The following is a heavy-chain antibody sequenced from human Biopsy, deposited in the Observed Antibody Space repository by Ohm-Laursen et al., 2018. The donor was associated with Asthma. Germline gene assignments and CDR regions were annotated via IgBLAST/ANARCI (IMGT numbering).Heavy chain of an antibody. D-gene: IGHD2-21*01. CDR1: GFTFDDYG. Sequence: SLRLSCSASGFTFDDYGMHWVRQAPGKGLEWVSGISWNSGSIGYADSVKGRFTISRDNAKSSLYLQMNSLRVEDTALYYCAKATLGDIGKDYWGQGTLVTVSS. CDR3: AKATLGDIGKDY. CDR2: ISWNSGSI. J-gene: IGHJ4*02. V-gene: IGHV3-9*01.